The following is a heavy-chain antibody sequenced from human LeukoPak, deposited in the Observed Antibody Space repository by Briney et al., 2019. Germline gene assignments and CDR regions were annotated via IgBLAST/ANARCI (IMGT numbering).Heavy chain of an antibody. CDR3: ARRDDYYDSRGYDDAFDI. CDR1: GFTFSNYW. V-gene: IGHV4-34*01. J-gene: IGHJ3*02. CDR2: ISHSGST. D-gene: IGHD3-22*01. Sequence: GSLRLSCAASGFTFSNYWMTWVRQPPGKGLEWIGEISHSGSTKYNPSLNRRGTISVDTSKNQFSLKLSSVTAADTAVYYCARRDDYYDSRGYDDAFDIWGQGTKVTVSS.